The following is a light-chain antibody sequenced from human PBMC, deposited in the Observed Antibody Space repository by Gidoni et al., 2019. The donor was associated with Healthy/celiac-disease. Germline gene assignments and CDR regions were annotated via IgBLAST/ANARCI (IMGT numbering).Light chain of an antibody. V-gene: IGKV3-20*01. CDR3: QQYGGTPLT. Sequence: EIVLTQSPGTLSLSPGERATLSCRASQSVSSSYLAWYQQKPGQAPRLLIYGASSRATGIPDRFSGSESGTDFTLTISRLEPEDFAVYYCQQYGGTPLTFGGXTKVEI. CDR1: QSVSSSY. CDR2: GAS. J-gene: IGKJ4*01.